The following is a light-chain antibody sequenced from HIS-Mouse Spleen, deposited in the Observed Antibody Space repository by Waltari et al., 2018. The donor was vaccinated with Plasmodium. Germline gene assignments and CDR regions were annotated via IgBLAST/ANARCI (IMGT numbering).Light chain of an antibody. CDR2: GNN. Sequence: SSELTQDPAVSVALGQTVRITCQGHSLRSEYDSWYQQKPRQAPVLVIYGNNNRPSGVPDRFSGSSSRTPASLTTSGAQAAVEAAYYCNSRDSSGNHLVFGRGTKLTVL. V-gene: IGLV3-19*01. CDR3: NSRDSSGNHLV. CDR1: SLRSEY. J-gene: IGLJ2*01.